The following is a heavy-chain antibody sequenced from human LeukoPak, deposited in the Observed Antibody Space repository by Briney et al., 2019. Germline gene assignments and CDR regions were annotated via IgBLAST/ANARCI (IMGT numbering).Heavy chain of an antibody. CDR1: GFTFSDYY. J-gene: IGHJ4*02. Sequence: GGSLRLSCAASGFTFSDYYMSWVRQTPGKGLEWVSYISSSGSTIYYADSVKGRFTISSDNAKNSLYLQMNSLRAEDTAVYYCARGSEVGDGSWLDYWGQGTLVTVSS. D-gene: IGHD1-26*01. CDR3: ARGSEVGDGSWLDY. CDR2: ISSSGSTI. V-gene: IGHV3-11*01.